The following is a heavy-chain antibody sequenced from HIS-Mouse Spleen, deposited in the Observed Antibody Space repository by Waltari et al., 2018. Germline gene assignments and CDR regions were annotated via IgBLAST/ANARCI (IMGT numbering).Heavy chain of an antibody. Sequence: QLQLQESGPGLVKPSETLSLTCTVSGGSISSSSYYWGWIRQPPGKGLEWIGSIYYSGGTDYNPSVKGRVTIAVDTSKNQFSLKLSSVTAADTAVYYCAREIPYSSSWYDWYFDLWGRGTLVTVSS. V-gene: IGHV4-39*07. J-gene: IGHJ2*01. CDR3: AREIPYSSSWYDWYFDL. CDR1: GGSISSSSYY. D-gene: IGHD6-13*01. CDR2: IYYSGGT.